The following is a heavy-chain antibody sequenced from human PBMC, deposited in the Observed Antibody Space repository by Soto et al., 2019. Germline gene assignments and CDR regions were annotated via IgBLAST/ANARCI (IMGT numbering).Heavy chain of an antibody. D-gene: IGHD3-22*01. J-gene: IGHJ3*01. Sequence: EVQLVESGGGLIQPGGSLRLSCAASGFTFSSNDMNWVRQAPGKGLEWVSLIYSSGSTSYADSVKGRFTIARDNSKNTLYLQMSSLRAEDTGVCYCATRPLLPGAPWGQGTLVTVSS. CDR3: ATRPLLPGAP. CDR2: IYSSGST. CDR1: GFTFSSND. V-gene: IGHV3-53*01.